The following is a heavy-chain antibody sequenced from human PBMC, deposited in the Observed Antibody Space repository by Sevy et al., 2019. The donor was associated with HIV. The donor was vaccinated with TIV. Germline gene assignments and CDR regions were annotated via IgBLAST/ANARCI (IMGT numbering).Heavy chain of an antibody. CDR3: ARDAGYSTDSYPSDY. CDR1: EFMFSTYA. CDR2: ISYDGSRH. V-gene: IGHV3-30-3*01. Sequence: GGSLRLSCAASEFMFSTYAMHWVRQAPGKGLEWVAVISYDGSRHYYADSVKGRFTISRDNSKNTLFLQMNSLRLEDTAFYYCARDAGYSTDSYPSDYWGQGTLVTVSS. J-gene: IGHJ4*02. D-gene: IGHD6-19*01.